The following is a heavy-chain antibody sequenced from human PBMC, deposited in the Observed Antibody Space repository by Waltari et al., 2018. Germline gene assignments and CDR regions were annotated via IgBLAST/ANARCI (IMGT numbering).Heavy chain of an antibody. Sequence: QVQLVQSGAEVKKPGASVKVSCKASGYTFTSYDINWVRQATGQGLEWMGWMNPNSGNNGYAQKFQGRGNMTRNTSISTAYMELSSLGSEDTAGYYWARAGLGDAFDIWGQGTMVTVSS. CDR1: GYTFTSYD. CDR2: MNPNSGNN. CDR3: ARAGLGDAFDI. V-gene: IGHV1-8*01. J-gene: IGHJ3*02. D-gene: IGHD7-27*01.